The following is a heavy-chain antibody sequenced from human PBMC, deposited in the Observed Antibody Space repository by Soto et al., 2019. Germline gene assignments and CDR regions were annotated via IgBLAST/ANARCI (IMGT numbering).Heavy chain of an antibody. D-gene: IGHD6-19*01. CDR3: FRVSREVTGGSSGWFFDY. CDR2: TRNKANSYTT. J-gene: IGHJ4*02. Sequence: PGGSLRLSCAASGFTFSDHYMDWVRQAPGKGLEWVGRTRNKANSYTTEYAASVKGRFTISRDDSKNSLYLQMNSLKSEDTAVYYCFRVSREVTGGSSGWFFDYWGQETLVTVSS. V-gene: IGHV3-72*01. CDR1: GFTFSDHY.